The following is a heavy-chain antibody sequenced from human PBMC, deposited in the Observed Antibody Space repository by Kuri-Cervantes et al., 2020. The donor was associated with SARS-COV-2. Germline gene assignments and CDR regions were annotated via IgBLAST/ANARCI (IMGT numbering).Heavy chain of an antibody. CDR1: RFPFSDYA. J-gene: IGHJ5*02. Sequence: GESLRLACAVARFPFSDYAMSWVRQAPGKGLEWVSGIGGSGGNTYYADSVKGRFTISRDNSKNTLYLQMTSLSAGDTAIYYCAKAGGIEIPAATNWFDPWGQGTLVTVSS. V-gene: IGHV3-23*01. D-gene: IGHD2-2*01. CDR2: IGGSGGNT. CDR3: AKAGGIEIPAATNWFDP.